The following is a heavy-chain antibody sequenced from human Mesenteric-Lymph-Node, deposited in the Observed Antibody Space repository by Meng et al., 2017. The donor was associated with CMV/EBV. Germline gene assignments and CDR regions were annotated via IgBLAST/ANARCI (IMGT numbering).Heavy chain of an antibody. CDR3: ARDPYSSNGGWFDP. CDR1: GFTFSNYW. V-gene: IGHV3-74*01. Sequence: ASGFTFSNYWMHWVRQAPGKGLVWVSRINSDGSSTSYADSVKGRFTISRDNAKNTLYLQMNSLRAEDTAVYYCARDPYSSNGGWFDPWGQGTLVTVSS. D-gene: IGHD6-13*01. CDR2: INSDGSST. J-gene: IGHJ5*02.